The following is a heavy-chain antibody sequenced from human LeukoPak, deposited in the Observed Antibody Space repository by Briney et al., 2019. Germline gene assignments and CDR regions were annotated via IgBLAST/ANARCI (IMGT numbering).Heavy chain of an antibody. CDR1: GFTFSSYA. CDR3: AKTTRYDILTGYYFDY. D-gene: IGHD3-9*01. V-gene: IGHV3-23*01. J-gene: IGHJ4*02. Sequence: GGSLRPSCAASGFTFSSYAMSWVRQAPGKGLEWVSAISGSGGSTYYADSVKGRFTISRDNSKNTLYLQMNSLRAEDTAVYYCAKTTRYDILTGYYFDYWGQGTLVTVSS. CDR2: ISGSGGST.